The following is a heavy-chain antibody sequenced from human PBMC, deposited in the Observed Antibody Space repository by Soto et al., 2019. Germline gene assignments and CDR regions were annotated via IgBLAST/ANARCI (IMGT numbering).Heavy chain of an antibody. D-gene: IGHD3-10*01. CDR2: IYPDESDT. J-gene: IGHJ6*02. CDR3: SGGGVRGVITRTRDYYGMDV. Sequence: GESLKISCKGSGYSFTKYWIGWVRQMPGKGLEWMAIIYPDESDTKYSPSFQGQVTISADNSISTAYLQWSSLKALDTAMYYFSGGGVRGVITRTRDYYGMDVWGQGTTVTVSS. V-gene: IGHV5-51*01. CDR1: GYSFTKYW.